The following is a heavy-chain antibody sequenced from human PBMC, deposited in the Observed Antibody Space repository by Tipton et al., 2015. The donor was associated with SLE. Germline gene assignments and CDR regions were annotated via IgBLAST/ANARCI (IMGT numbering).Heavy chain of an antibody. CDR1: GGSISSYY. CDR3: ARTLGAIAHTVYDAFDI. J-gene: IGHJ3*02. D-gene: IGHD1-26*01. V-gene: IGHV4-4*07. CDR2: IYTSGRT. Sequence: TLSLTCTVSGGSISSYYWSWIRQPAGKGLEWIGRIYTSGRTSYNPSLKSRVTMSVDMSKNQFSLRLTSVTAADTAVYYCARTLGAIAHTVYDAFDIWGQGKMATVSS.